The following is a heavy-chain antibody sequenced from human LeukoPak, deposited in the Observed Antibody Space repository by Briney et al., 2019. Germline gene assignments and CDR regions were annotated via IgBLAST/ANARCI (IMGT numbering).Heavy chain of an antibody. CDR1: GFTFSSYS. J-gene: IGHJ3*02. D-gene: IGHD3-10*01. CDR2: INSDGSST. CDR3: ARENPSGGEKFDI. Sequence: GGSLRLSCAASGFTFSSYSMKWVRQAPGKGLVWVSRINSDGSSTSYADSVKGRFTISRDNAKNTLYLQMNSLRAEDTAVYYCARENPSGGEKFDIWGQGTMVTVSS. V-gene: IGHV3-74*01.